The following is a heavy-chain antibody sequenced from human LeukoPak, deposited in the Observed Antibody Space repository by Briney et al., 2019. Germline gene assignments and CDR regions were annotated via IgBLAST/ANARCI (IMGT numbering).Heavy chain of an antibody. CDR2: ISGSGGST. CDR3: AKDSYSSGWSTSPFDY. V-gene: IGHV3-23*01. Sequence: GGSLRLSCAASGFTFSSYSMNWVRQAPGKGLEWVSAISGSGGSTYYADSVKGRFTISRDNSKNTLYLQMNSLRAEDTAVYYCAKDSYSSGWSTSPFDYWGQGTLVTVS. J-gene: IGHJ4*02. D-gene: IGHD6-19*01. CDR1: GFTFSSYS.